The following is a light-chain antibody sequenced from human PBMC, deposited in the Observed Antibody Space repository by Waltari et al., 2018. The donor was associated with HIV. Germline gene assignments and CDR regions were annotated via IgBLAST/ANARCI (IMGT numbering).Light chain of an antibody. CDR1: TSNIGYNY. CDR3: ATWDDGLSGRRV. Sequence: QYVLTQPPSASGTPGQRVTISCSGSTSNIGYNYVYWYQQFPGTAPKLLIYRNDQRPSGFPYRVSGSKSGTSASLAITGLRSEDEADYYCATWDDGLSGRRVFGGGTKLTVL. J-gene: IGLJ3*02. CDR2: RND. V-gene: IGLV1-47*01.